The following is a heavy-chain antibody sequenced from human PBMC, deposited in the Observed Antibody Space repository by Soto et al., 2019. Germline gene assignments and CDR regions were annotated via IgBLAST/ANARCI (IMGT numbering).Heavy chain of an antibody. V-gene: IGHV4-59*01. J-gene: IGHJ6*03. Sequence: SETLSLTCTVSGGSISSYYWSWIRQPPGKGLEWIGYIYYSGSTNYNPSLKSRVTISVDTSKNQFSLKLSSVTAADTAVYYCARDGQWLVGGYYYYYMDVWGKGTTVTVSS. CDR1: GGSISSYY. D-gene: IGHD6-19*01. CDR2: IYYSGST. CDR3: ARDGQWLVGGYYYYYMDV.